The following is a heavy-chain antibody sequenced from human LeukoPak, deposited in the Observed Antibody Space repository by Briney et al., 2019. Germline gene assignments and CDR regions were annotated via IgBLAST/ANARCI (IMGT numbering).Heavy chain of an antibody. Sequence: SETLSLTCTVSGGSISSSSYYWGWIRQPPGKGLEWIGSIYYNGSTYYNPSLKSRVTISVDTSKNQFSLKLSSVTAADTAVYYCAFQTTYYYDSSGYYPLYWGQGTLVTGSS. CDR2: IYYNGST. CDR3: AFQTTYYYDSSGYYPLY. CDR1: GGSISSSSYY. J-gene: IGHJ4*02. V-gene: IGHV4-39*07. D-gene: IGHD3-22*01.